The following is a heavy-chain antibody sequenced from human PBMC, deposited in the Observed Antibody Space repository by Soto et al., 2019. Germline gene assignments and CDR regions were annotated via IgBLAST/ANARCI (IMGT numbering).Heavy chain of an antibody. V-gene: IGHV1-69*04. Sequence: ASVKVSCKASGGTFSSYTISWVRQAPGQGLEWMGRIIPILGIANYAQKFQGRVTITADKSTSTAYMELSSLRSEDTAVYYCARDLGAQQWLVPDDDYWGQGTLVTVSS. CDR1: GGTFSSYT. CDR3: ARDLGAQQWLVPDDDY. CDR2: IIPILGIA. J-gene: IGHJ4*02. D-gene: IGHD6-19*01.